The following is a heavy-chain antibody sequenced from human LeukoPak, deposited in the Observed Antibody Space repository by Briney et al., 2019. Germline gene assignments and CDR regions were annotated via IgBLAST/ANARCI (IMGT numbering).Heavy chain of an antibody. CDR3: TTWVGAHFDF. CDR2: IWYDGSNK. V-gene: IGHV3-33*01. CDR1: GFTFSSYG. J-gene: IGHJ4*02. Sequence: PGGSLRLSCAASGFTFSSYGMHWVRQAPGKGLEWVALIWYDGSNKYYADSVKGRFTISRDNSKNTLYLQMNSLRAEDTAVYFCTTWVGAHFDFWGQGTLVTVSS. D-gene: IGHD1-26*01.